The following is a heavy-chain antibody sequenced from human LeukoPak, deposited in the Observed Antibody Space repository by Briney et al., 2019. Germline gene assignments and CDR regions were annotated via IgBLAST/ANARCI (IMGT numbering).Heavy chain of an antibody. V-gene: IGHV4-39*01. CDR2: IYYSGST. J-gene: IGHJ4*02. Sequence: SETLSLTCTVSGGSISSSSYYWGWIRQPPGKGLEWIGSIYYSGSTYYNPSLKSRVTISVDTSKNQFSPKLSSVTAADTAVYYCARPVPIFGVAPRYYFDYWGQGTLVTVSS. D-gene: IGHD3-3*02. CDR3: ARPVPIFGVAPRYYFDY. CDR1: GGSISSSSYY.